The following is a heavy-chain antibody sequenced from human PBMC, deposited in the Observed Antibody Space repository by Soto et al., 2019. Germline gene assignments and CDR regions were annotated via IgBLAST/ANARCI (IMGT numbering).Heavy chain of an antibody. CDR1: GFTFSGYW. CDR2: IKHDGSVQ. V-gene: IGHV3-7*03. Sequence: GGSLRLSCEASGFTFSGYWMSWVRQAPGKGLEWVADIKHDGSVQYYVDSVKGRLTISKDDAKKQLYLQMNGLRAEDTALYYCARAPYSNAWYRFDLWGQGTLVTVSS. D-gene: IGHD4-4*01. J-gene: IGHJ4*02. CDR3: ARAPYSNAWYRFDL.